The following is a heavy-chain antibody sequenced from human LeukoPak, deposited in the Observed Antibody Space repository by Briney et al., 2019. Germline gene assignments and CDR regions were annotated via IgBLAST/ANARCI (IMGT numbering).Heavy chain of an antibody. J-gene: IGHJ6*02. CDR3: ARDYYDSSGYNYYYYGMDV. D-gene: IGHD3-22*01. Sequence: ASVKVSCKASGYTFTSYGISWVRQAPGQGLEWMGWISAYNGNTNYAQKLQGRVTMTTDTSTSTAYMELRSLRSDDTAVYYCARDYYDSSGYNYYYYGMDVWGQGTTVTVSS. CDR2: ISAYNGNT. V-gene: IGHV1-18*01. CDR1: GYTFTSYG.